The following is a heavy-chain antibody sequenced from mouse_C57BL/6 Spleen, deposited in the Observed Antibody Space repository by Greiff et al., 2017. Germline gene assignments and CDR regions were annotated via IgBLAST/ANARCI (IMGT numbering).Heavy chain of an antibody. CDR2: IDPETGGT. Sequence: VKLQESGAELVRPGASVTLSCKASGYTFTDYEMHWVKQTPVHGLEWIGAIDPETGGTAYNQKFKGKAILTADKSSSTAYMELRSLTSEDSAVYYCTEGYWFAYWGQGTLVTVSA. CDR3: TEGYWFAY. V-gene: IGHV1-15*01. CDR1: GYTFTDYE. J-gene: IGHJ3*01.